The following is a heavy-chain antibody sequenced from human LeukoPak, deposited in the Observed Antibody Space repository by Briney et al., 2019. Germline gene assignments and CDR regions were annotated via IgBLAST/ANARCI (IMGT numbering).Heavy chain of an antibody. D-gene: IGHD5-24*01. CDR1: GGSISSHY. Sequence: PSETLSLTCTVSGGSISSHYWSWIRQPPGKGLEWIGYIYYSGGTNYNPSLKSRVTISVDTSKNQFSLKLSSVTAADTAVYYCARAERARYYYYTDVWGKGTTVTVSS. J-gene: IGHJ6*03. CDR2: IYYSGGT. V-gene: IGHV4-59*11. CDR3: ARAERARYYYYTDV.